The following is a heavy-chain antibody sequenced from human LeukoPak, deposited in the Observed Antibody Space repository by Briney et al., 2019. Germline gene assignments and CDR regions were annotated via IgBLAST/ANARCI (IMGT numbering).Heavy chain of an antibody. Sequence: PSETLSLTCAVSGVSLSPYYWAWIRQPPGKGLEWIGYIHTSGSNTQYTSLKSRVPIPVDKSKNHFSLRLTSVTAADTALYYCARLSAAVHLGAFDLWGQGTMVTVSS. D-gene: IGHD3-3*01. J-gene: IGHJ3*01. V-gene: IGHV4-4*09. CDR3: ARLSAAVHLGAFDL. CDR1: GVSLSPYY. CDR2: IHTSGSN.